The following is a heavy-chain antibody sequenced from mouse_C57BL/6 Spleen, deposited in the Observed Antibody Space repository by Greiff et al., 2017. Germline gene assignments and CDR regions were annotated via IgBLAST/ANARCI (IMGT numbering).Heavy chain of an antibody. D-gene: IGHD2-4*01. V-gene: IGHV1-69*01. CDR2: IDPSDSYT. J-gene: IGHJ1*03. Sequence: VQLQQPGAELVMPGASVKLSCKASGYTFTSYWMPWVKQRPGQGLEWIGEIDPSDSYTNYNQKFKGKSTVTVDKSSSTAYMQLSSLTSEDSAVYYCAIYYDYDGWYFDVWGTGTTVTVSS. CDR1: GYTFTSYW. CDR3: AIYYDYDGWYFDV.